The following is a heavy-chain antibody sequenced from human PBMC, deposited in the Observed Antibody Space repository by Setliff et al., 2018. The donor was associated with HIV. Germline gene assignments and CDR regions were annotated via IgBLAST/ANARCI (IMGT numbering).Heavy chain of an antibody. V-gene: IGHV4-4*02. CDR3: ARDRALRFSKSPSFNYFDV. CDR2: IYHSGST. J-gene: IGHJ4*02. D-gene: IGHD3-10*01. Sequence: SETLSLTCAVSGDSISTGNWWSWVRQPPGKGLEWIGEIYHSGSTNYNPSHKSRLTMSVDTAKNRFSLKLISVTAADTAVYYCARDRALRFSKSPSFNYFDVWGQGALVTVSS. CDR1: GDSISTGNW.